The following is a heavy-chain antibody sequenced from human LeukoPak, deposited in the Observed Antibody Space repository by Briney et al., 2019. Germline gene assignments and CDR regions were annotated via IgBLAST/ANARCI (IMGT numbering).Heavy chain of an antibody. CDR2: IYHSGST. V-gene: IGHV4-30-2*01. D-gene: IGHD6-19*01. Sequence: SETLSLTCTVSGGSISSGGYYWSWIRQPPGKGLEWIGYIYHSGSTNYNPSLKSRVTISVDKSKNQFSLKLSSVTAADTAVYYCARALITLSSGWRRGSYYYYGMDVWGQGTTVTVSS. CDR3: ARALITLSSGWRRGSYYYYGMDV. CDR1: GGSISSGGYY. J-gene: IGHJ6*02.